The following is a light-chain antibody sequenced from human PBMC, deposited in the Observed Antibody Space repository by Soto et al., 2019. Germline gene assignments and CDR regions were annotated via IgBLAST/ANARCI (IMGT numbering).Light chain of an antibody. CDR1: QSVSSN. J-gene: IGKJ1*01. CDR3: QQYNNWPPWT. V-gene: IGKV3-15*01. Sequence: EIVMTQSPATLSVSPGERATLSRRASQSVSSNLAWYQQKPGRAPRLLIYGASTRATGIPVRFSGSGSGTEFTLTINILQSEDFAVYYCQQYNNWPPWTFGQGTKVEIK. CDR2: GAS.